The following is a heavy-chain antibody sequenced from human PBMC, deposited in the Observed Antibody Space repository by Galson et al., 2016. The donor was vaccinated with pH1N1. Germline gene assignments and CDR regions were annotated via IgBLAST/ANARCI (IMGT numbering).Heavy chain of an antibody. V-gene: IGHV1-3*01. D-gene: IGHD3-16*01. CDR3: ARDDYGRYFDN. CDR2: FNPDNGNT. Sequence: SCKASGYTFTTYLIHWVRQAPGETLEWMGWFNPDNGNTKYSQRFQGRVTFTRDTSATTAYMEMSSLRSEDTTVYYCARDDYGRYFDNWGQGSLVTVTS. J-gene: IGHJ4*02. CDR1: GYTFTTYL.